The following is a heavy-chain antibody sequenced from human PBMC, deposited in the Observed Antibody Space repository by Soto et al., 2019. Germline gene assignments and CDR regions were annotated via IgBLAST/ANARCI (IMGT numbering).Heavy chain of an antibody. Sequence: SETLSLTCTVSGGSINNYYWNWIRQPPGKGLEWIGYIYYSGSTNYNPSLKSRVTISVDTSKNQFSLRLSSVTAADTAVYYCARLEYADFLYYFDYWGQGTLVTVSS. J-gene: IGHJ4*02. CDR1: GGSINNYY. V-gene: IGHV4-59*01. CDR2: IYYSGST. CDR3: ARLEYADFLYYFDY. D-gene: IGHD4-17*01.